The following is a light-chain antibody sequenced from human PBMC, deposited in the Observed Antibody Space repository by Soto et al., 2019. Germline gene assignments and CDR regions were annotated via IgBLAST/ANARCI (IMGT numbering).Light chain of an antibody. J-gene: IGKJ2*01. CDR2: RVY. CDR3: MQGRQWPYT. CDR1: QSLVDSDGNTF. V-gene: IGKV2-30*01. Sequence: DIVMTQSPFSLPVTLGQPASISCRSSQSLVDSDGNTFLSWFQQRPGQSPRRLIHRVYDRDSGVPAGFSGSGSGTYFTLRNSRVEAEDSGVYYCMQGRQWPYTFGQGTKLEIK.